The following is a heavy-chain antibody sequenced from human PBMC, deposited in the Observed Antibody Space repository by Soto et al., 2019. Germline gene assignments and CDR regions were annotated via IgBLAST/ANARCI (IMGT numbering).Heavy chain of an antibody. J-gene: IGHJ4*02. D-gene: IGHD1-1*01. CDR1: GFSLSTSGVA. V-gene: IGHV2-5*02. CDR2: IYWDDDK. CDR3: VHRAGIDGNWNGGYFDY. Sequence: SGPTLVNPTQTLTKTCPFSGFSLSTSGVAEGWIRQPPGKALEWLALIYWDDDKRYSPSLMSRLTITKDTSKNQVVLTMTNMDPLDTAIYYCVHRAGIDGNWNGGYFDYWGQGALVTVSS.